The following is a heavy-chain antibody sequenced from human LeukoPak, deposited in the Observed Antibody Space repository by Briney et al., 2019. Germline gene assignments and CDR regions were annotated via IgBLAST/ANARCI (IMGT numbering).Heavy chain of an antibody. D-gene: IGHD3-16*01. V-gene: IGHV3-66*02. CDR1: GFTVSNNY. CDR3: ARDGGFGGPPGDNWFDS. J-gene: IGHJ5*01. Sequence: GGSLRLSCAASGFTVSNNYMSWVRQAPGKGLEWVSAIYTVGSSYADSVKGRFTISRDNSANTLHLHMNSLRPEDTAVYYCARDGGFGGPPGDNWFDSWGQGTLVTVSS. CDR2: IYTVGSS.